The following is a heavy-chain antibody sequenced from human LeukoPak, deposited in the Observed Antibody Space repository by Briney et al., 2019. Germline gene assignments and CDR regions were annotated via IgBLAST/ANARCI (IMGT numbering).Heavy chain of an antibody. CDR1: GGSISSSSSY. CDR2: IYYSGSS. V-gene: IGHV4-39*02. Sequence: SETLSLTCSVSGGSISSSSSYWGWIRQPPGKGLEWIGSIYYSGSSFDNPALKSRVTISVDTSKNQFSLKLSSVTAADTAVYYCARDRLGEPSIDYWGQGTLVTVSS. D-gene: IGHD3-16*01. CDR3: ARDRLGEPSIDY. J-gene: IGHJ4*02.